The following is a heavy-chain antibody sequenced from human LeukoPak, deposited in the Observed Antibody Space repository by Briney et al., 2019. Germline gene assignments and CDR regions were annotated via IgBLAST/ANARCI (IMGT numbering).Heavy chain of an antibody. CDR2: ISRDGKRQ. CDR1: GFIFNNYD. CDR3: ARDRLNRAYCGNDCYSAAFDY. D-gene: IGHD2-21*02. J-gene: IGHJ4*02. V-gene: IGHV3-30*03. Sequence: GGSLRLSCTTSGFIFNNYDPHWVRQAPGRGLEWLATISRDGKRQFYTDSVKGRFTISRDDSRNTLYLQMNSLRPEDSAVYYCARDRLNRAYCGNDCYSAAFDYWGQGTLVTVSS.